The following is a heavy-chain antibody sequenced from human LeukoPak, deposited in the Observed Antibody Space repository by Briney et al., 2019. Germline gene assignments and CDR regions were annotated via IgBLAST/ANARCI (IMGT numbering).Heavy chain of an antibody. CDR1: GFTFSSYS. V-gene: IGHV3-21*01. CDR2: ISSSSSYI. D-gene: IGHD3-10*01. J-gene: IGHJ4*02. Sequence: GGSLRLSCAASGFTFSSYSMNWVRQAPGKGLEWVSSISSSSSYIYYADSVKGRFTISRDNAKNSLYLQMNSLRAEDTAVYYCARDGPVRYYYGSGSYYNPTAKYYFDYWGQGTLVTVSS. CDR3: ARDGPVRYYYGSGSYYNPTAKYYFDY.